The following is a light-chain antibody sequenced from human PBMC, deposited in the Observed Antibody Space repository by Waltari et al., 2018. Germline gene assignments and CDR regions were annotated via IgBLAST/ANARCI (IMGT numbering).Light chain of an antibody. CDR2: LNSDGTH. J-gene: IGLJ3*02. V-gene: IGLV4-69*01. Sequence: QLVLTQSPSASASLGASVKLTCPLSSGHSNHAIAWHPQQPEKGPRYLMKLNSDGTHNKGDGIPDRFSGSSSGAERYLTISSLQSEDEADYYCQTWGTGIRVFGGGTKLTVL. CDR3: QTWGTGIRV. CDR1: SGHSNHA.